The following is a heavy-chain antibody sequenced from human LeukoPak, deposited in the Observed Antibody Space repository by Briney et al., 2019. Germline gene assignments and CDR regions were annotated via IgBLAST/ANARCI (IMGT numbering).Heavy chain of an antibody. V-gene: IGHV3-9*03. Sequence: PGRSLRLSCAASGFTFDNYAMHWVRQAPGKGLEWVSGISWNSGTIGYVDSVKGRFTISRDNAKNSLYLQMDSLRAEDVALYYCAKDVSLGFCSGGSCSVHFDYWGQGTLVTVSS. CDR3: AKDVSLGFCSGGSCSVHFDY. D-gene: IGHD2-15*01. CDR1: GFTFDNYA. CDR2: ISWNSGTI. J-gene: IGHJ4*02.